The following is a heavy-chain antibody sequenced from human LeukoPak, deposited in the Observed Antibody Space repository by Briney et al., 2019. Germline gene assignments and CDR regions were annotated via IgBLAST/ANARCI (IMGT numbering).Heavy chain of an antibody. D-gene: IGHD4-17*01. Sequence: SENLSLTCTVSGGSIGSGDYYWSWIRQPPGKGLEWIGYIYYSGSTYYNPSLQSRVIISVDTSKNQFSLKLTSVTAADTAVYYCARALYSMTTVTTEYWFDYWGQGTLVTVSS. V-gene: IGHV4-30-4*01. CDR2: IYYSGST. CDR1: GGSIGSGDYY. CDR3: ARALYSMTTVTTEYWFDY. J-gene: IGHJ4*02.